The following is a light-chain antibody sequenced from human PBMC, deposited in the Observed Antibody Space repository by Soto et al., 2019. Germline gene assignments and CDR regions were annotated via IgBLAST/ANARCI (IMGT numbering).Light chain of an antibody. CDR2: AAD. J-gene: IGKJ5*01. V-gene: IGKV1-9*01. CDR1: QGISTY. Sequence: DIQLTQSPSFLSASVGDRVTITCRASQGISTYLAWYQQKPGRAPKLLVSAADTLQSGVPSRFSGSGSGTEFTLTINSLQPADFATYYCHQLKSYPLTFGQGTRLEIK. CDR3: HQLKSYPLT.